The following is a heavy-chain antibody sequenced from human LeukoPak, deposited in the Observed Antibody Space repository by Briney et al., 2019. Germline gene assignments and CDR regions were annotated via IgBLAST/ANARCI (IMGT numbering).Heavy chain of an antibody. D-gene: IGHD2-2*01. Sequence: GGSLRLSCAASGFTFSTYAMTWVRQAPGKGLEWLSAISDSGGNTYYAESVKGRFTISRDNSKNTLYLQMNSLRAEDTAVYYCAKDVPTAYFDYWGQGTLVAVSS. CDR3: AKDVPTAYFDY. J-gene: IGHJ4*02. CDR1: GFTFSTYA. CDR2: ISDSGGNT. V-gene: IGHV3-23*01.